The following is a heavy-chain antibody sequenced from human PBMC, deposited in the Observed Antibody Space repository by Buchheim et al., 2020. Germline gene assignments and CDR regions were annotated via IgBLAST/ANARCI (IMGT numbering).Heavy chain of an antibody. CDR1: GFTFRSYA. CDR2: IKSKTDGGTT. D-gene: IGHD3-3*01. J-gene: IGHJ4*02. V-gene: IGHV3-15*01. Sequence: VQLVESGGGVVQPGRSQRLSCAASGFTFRSYAMHWVRQAPGKGLEWVGRIKSKTDGGTTDYAAPVKGRFTISRDDSKNTLYLQMNSLKTEDTAVYYCTTFDYDFWSGYGWGQGTL. CDR3: TTFDYDFWSGYG.